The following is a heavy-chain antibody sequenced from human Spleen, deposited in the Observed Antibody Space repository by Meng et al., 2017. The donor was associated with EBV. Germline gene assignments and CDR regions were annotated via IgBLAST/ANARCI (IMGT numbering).Heavy chain of an antibody. D-gene: IGHD2-21*01. J-gene: IGHJ4*02. CDR2: LFASDST. CDR3: ARDVVEGLDY. Sequence: QVQWRGAGPGQVTPSETLPFTCCRWGSPGHYDDYYWKWTRKSPGKVLEWIGYLFASDSTNYSPSLKGRVTISVDMSKNQFSLKLTSVTPADTAVYFCARDVVEGLDYWGQGALVTVSS. CDR1: GSPGHYDDYY. V-gene: IGHV4-61*08.